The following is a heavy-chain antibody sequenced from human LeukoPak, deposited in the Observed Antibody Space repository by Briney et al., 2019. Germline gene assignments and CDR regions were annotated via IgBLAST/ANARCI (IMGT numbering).Heavy chain of an antibody. CDR1: GFSFIAYA. D-gene: IGHD1-26*01. J-gene: IGHJ4*02. CDR2: IDGSGRKT. CDR3: ADPAGLLGGVRLIDY. Sequence: PGGSLRLSCAASGFSFIAYAMSWVRQAPGKGLEWVSSIDGSGRKTYYADSVKGRFTISRDNSKNTVYLQMNSLRAEDTAVYYCADPAGLLGGVRLIDYWGQGTLVTVSS. V-gene: IGHV3-23*01.